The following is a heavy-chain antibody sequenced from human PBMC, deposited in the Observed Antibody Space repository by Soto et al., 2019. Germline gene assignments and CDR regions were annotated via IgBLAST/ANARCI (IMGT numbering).Heavy chain of an antibody. V-gene: IGHV4-59*01. CDR1: GGSISSYY. CDR3: ERETYYSVSRSYILDY. D-gene: IGHD3-10*01. CDR2: IYYTGST. Sequence: QVQLQESGPGLVKPSETLSLTCTVSGGSISSYYWSWIRQPPGKGLEWIGYIYYTGSTNYNPSLKSRVTISVDTAKNQFSLKLNSVTAADTAVYYCERETYYSVSRSYILDYWGQRTLVTVSS. J-gene: IGHJ4*02.